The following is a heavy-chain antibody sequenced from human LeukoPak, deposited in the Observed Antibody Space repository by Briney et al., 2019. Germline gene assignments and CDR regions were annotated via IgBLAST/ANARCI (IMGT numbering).Heavy chain of an antibody. D-gene: IGHD7-27*01. J-gene: IGHJ4*02. Sequence: GGSLRLSCAGSGFYFINSWISWVRQSPGKGLEWVGHIKRKSDGETVDFAAPVNGRFSISRDDSKNTVYLQMNGLRIEDTGVYYCTTSGGNWDYFDYWGQGTLVTVSS. V-gene: IGHV3-15*01. CDR2: IKRKSDGETV. CDR3: TTSGGNWDYFDY. CDR1: GFYFINSW.